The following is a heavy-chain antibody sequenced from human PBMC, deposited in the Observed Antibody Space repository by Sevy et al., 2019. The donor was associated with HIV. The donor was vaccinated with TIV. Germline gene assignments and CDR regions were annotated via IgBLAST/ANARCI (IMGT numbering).Heavy chain of an antibody. CDR3: ARQAIAVALDY. CDR1: GYSFTSYW. Sequence: GESLKISCKGSGYSFTSYWIGWVRQMPGKGLEWMGIIYPGDSGTRYSQSFQGQVTISADKSISTAYLQWSSLKASDTAMYYCARQAIAVALDYWGQGTLVTVSS. CDR2: IYPGDSGT. D-gene: IGHD6-19*01. J-gene: IGHJ4*02. V-gene: IGHV5-51*01.